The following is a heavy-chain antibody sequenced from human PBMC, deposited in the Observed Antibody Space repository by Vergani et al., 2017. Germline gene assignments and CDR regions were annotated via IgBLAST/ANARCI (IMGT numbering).Heavy chain of an antibody. CDR2: IYYSGST. D-gene: IGHD4-17*01. J-gene: IGHJ3*02. Sequence: QVQLQESGPGLVKPSQTLSLTCTVSGGSISSGGYYWSWLRQHQGKGLEWIGYIYYSGSTYYNPSLKSRVTISVETSKNQFSLRLSAVTAAYTAVYYCARGYGDYVGRRAFDIWGQGTMVTVSS. CDR3: ARGYGDYVGRRAFDI. CDR1: GGSISSGGYY. V-gene: IGHV4-31*03.